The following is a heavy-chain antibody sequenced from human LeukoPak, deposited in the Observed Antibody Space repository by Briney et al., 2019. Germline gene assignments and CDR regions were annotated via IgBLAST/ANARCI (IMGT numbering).Heavy chain of an antibody. CDR2: INHSGST. CDR3: ARGRGRYNYGPKYYFDY. V-gene: IGHV4-34*01. CDR1: GGSFSGYY. Sequence: PSETLSLTCAVYGGSFSGYYWSWIRQPPGKGLEWIGEINHSGSTNYNPSLKSRVTISVDTSKNQFSLKLSSVTAADTAVYYCARGRGRYNYGPKYYFDYWGQGTLVTVSS. J-gene: IGHJ4*02. D-gene: IGHD5-18*01.